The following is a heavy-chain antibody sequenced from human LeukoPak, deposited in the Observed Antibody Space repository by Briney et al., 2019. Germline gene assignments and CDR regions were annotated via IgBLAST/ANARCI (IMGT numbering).Heavy chain of an antibody. V-gene: IGHV3-7*01. CDR1: GFTFSGYW. CDR3: ARGRSPDYWYFDL. CDR2: IKQDGSEK. Sequence: GGSLRLSCAASGFTFSGYWMSWVRQAPGKGLEWVANIKQDGSEKYYVDSVKGRFTISRDNAKNSLYLQMNSLRAEATAVYYCARGRSPDYWYFDLWGRGTLVTVSS. J-gene: IGHJ2*01.